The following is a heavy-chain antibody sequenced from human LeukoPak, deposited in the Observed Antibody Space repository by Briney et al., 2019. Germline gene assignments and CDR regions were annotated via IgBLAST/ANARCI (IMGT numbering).Heavy chain of an antibody. V-gene: IGHV1-69*01. CDR3: ARCEDGDYALTDY. Sequence: SVKVSCKASGGTFSSYAISLVRQAPGQGLEWMGGIIPIFGTANYAQKLQGRVTITADESTSTAYMELSSLRSEDTAVYYCARCEDGDYALTDYWGQGTLVTVSS. CDR2: IIPIFGTA. J-gene: IGHJ4*02. CDR1: GGTFSSYA. D-gene: IGHD4-17*01.